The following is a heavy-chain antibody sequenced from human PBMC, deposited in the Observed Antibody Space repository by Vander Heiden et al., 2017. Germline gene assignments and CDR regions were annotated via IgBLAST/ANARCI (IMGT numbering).Heavy chain of an antibody. D-gene: IGHD1-26*01. V-gene: IGHV3-15*07. CDR1: GFTLTNAW. J-gene: IGHJ3*02. Sequence: EVPLVESGGGLVKPGGSLRLSCAVSGFTLTNAWMNWVRQAPGKGLEWVGRIKSKAEGGATDYAAPVKGRFTISRDDSENTVYLQMNSLKSEDTAVYYCTTGGSYSAFDIWGQGTMVTVSS. CDR3: TTGGSYSAFDI. CDR2: IKSKAEGGAT.